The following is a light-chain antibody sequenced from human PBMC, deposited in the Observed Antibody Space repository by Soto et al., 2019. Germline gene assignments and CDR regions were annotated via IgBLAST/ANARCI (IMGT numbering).Light chain of an antibody. CDR2: GAS. CDR1: QSVSSS. CDR3: QQFSSSPLMYT. V-gene: IGKV3-20*01. Sequence: VWTQSPGTLSLSPGERATLSCRASQSVSSSLAWYQKKPGQAPRLLIYGASSRATGIPDRFSGSGSGTDFTLTISRLEPEDFAVYYCQQFSSSPLMYTFGQGTKLEIK. J-gene: IGKJ2*01.